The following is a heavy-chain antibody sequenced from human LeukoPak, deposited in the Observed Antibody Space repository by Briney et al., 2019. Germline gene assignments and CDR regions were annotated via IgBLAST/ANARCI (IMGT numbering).Heavy chain of an antibody. CDR3: AKDQYYYGSGNYPFCY. V-gene: IGHV3-23*01. D-gene: IGHD3-10*01. Sequence: GGSLRLSCAASGFTFSSYGMSWVRQAPGKGPEWVSAISGSGGSTYYADSVKGRFTISRDNSKNTLYLQMNSLRAEDTAVYYCAKDQYYYGSGNYPFCYWGQGTLVTVSS. CDR2: ISGSGGST. J-gene: IGHJ4*02. CDR1: GFTFSSYG.